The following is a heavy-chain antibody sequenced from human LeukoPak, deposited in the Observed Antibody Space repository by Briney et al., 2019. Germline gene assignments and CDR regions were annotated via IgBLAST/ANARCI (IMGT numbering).Heavy chain of an antibody. CDR1: GGSISSNSYY. D-gene: IGHD3-10*01. V-gene: IGHV4-39*01. Sequence: PSETLSLTCAVSGGSISSNSYYWGWIRQPPGKGLEWIGSIYYSGSTYYNPSLKSRVTISVDTSKNQFSLKLSSVTAADTAVYYCARRPFGESNIRTGFDYWGQGTLVTVSS. J-gene: IGHJ4*02. CDR3: ARRPFGESNIRTGFDY. CDR2: IYYSGST.